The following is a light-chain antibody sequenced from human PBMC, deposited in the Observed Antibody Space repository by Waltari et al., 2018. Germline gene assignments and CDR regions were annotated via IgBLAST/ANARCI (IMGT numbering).Light chain of an antibody. CDR3: GTWDSSLSGAV. CDR2: EDS. Sequence: QSVLTQPPSVSAAPGPRVTISCSGGHSNIGNNYVSLYRQFPGTAPKLLIYEDSERPSGVPGRFSGSKSGTSATLDITGLQAGDEADYDCGTWDSSLSGAVFGGGTHLTVL. CDR1: HSNIGNNY. V-gene: IGLV1-51*02. J-gene: IGLJ7*01.